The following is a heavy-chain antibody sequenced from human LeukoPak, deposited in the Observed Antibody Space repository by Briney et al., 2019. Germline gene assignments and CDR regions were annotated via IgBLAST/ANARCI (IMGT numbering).Heavy chain of an antibody. Sequence: SETLSLICTVSGGSLSGHYWSWFRQPPGKGLQWIGYFYYSGSTSYHPSLKSRVTISVDTSKNQFSLKVNSVTAADTAVYYCARGEGERYYVNVFDYWGHGNFVTVSS. CDR2: FYYSGST. V-gene: IGHV4-59*11. CDR1: GGSLSGHY. D-gene: IGHD1-26*01. CDR3: ARGEGERYYVNVFDY. J-gene: IGHJ4*01.